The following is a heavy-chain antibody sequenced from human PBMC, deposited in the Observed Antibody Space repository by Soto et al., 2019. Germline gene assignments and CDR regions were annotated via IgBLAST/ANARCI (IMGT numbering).Heavy chain of an antibody. CDR2: IIPIFGTA. CDR3: ARAACSGGSCYSSPFHY. V-gene: IGHV1-69*12. CDR1: GGTFSSYA. J-gene: IGHJ4*02. D-gene: IGHD2-15*01. Sequence: QVQLVQSGAEVKKPGSSVKVSCKASGGTFSSYAISWVRQAPGQGLEWMGGIIPIFGTANYAQKFQGRVTLTADESTSTAYMELSSLRSEDTAGYYCARAACSGGSCYSSPFHYWGQGTLVTVSS.